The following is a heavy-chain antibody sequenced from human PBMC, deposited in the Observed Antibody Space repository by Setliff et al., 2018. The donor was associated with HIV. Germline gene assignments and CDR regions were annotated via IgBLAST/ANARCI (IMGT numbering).Heavy chain of an antibody. J-gene: IGHJ4*02. D-gene: IGHD4-17*01. CDR1: GYSISTAYY. CDR3: ARHRRDTTAISDY. Sequence: PSETLSLTCAVSGYSISTAYYWAWIRQPPGKGLEWIGGVHHSGSTHYNPSLRSRLAISSDTSRNQFSLKLSSVTAADTAVYYCARHRRDTTAISDYWGQGTLVTVSS. CDR2: VHHSGST. V-gene: IGHV4-38-2*01.